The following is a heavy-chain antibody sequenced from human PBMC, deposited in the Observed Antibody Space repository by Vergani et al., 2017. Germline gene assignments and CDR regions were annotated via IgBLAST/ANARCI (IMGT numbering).Heavy chain of an antibody. D-gene: IGHD3-22*01. Sequence: QVQLVESGGGVVQPGRSLRLSCAASGFTFSSYGMHWVRQAPGKGLEWVAVIWYDGSNKYYADSVKGRFTISRDNSKNTLYLQMNSLRAEDTAVYYCAREFAVDSSGSLGYWGQGTLVTVSS. J-gene: IGHJ4*02. CDR3: AREFAVDSSGSLGY. CDR1: GFTFSSYG. V-gene: IGHV3-33*01. CDR2: IWYDGSNK.